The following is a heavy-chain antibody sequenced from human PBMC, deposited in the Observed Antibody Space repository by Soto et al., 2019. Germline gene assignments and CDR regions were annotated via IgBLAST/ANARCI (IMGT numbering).Heavy chain of an antibody. Sequence: QVQLVQSGAEVKKPGASVKVSCEAYGYTFRNYGITWVRQAPGQGLEWMGWVSAYNRNTSYAQKFQERVTMTTDTSTSTAYMELRRLRSDDTAIYFCARERKWESLPYWGQGTLVTVSS. J-gene: IGHJ4*02. CDR2: VSAYNRNT. CDR1: GYTFRNYG. D-gene: IGHD1-26*01. V-gene: IGHV1-18*01. CDR3: ARERKWESLPY.